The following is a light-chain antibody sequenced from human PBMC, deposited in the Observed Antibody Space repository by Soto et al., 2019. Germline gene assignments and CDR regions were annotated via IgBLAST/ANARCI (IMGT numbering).Light chain of an antibody. CDR3: QQYGSSPPT. Sequence: EIVLTQSPGTLSLSPGERVTLSCRASQSVTGSYLAWYQQRPGQAPRLLIYGASSRATGVPDRFSGSGSGTDFTLTISRLDPEDFAVYCCQQYGSSPPTFGQGTKV. CDR1: QSVTGSY. CDR2: GAS. V-gene: IGKV3-20*01. J-gene: IGKJ1*01.